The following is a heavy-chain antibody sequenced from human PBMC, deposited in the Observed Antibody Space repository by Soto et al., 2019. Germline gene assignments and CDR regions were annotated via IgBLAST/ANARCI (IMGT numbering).Heavy chain of an antibody. CDR2: IYYSGST. D-gene: IGHD3-10*01. CDR3: ARLDYYGSGSYYTDC. Sequence: SETLSLTCTVSGGSISSYYWSWIRQPPGKGLEWIGYIYYSGSTNYNPSLKSRVTISVDTSKNQFSLKLSSVTAADTAVYYCARLDYYGSGSYYTDCWGQGTLVTGS. CDR1: GGSISSYY. J-gene: IGHJ4*02. V-gene: IGHV4-59*08.